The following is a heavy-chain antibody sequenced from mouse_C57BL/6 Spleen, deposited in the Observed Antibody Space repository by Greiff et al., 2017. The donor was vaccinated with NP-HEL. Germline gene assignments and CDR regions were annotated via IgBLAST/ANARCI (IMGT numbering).Heavy chain of an antibody. D-gene: IGHD1-1*01. CDR2: ISSGSSTI. CDR1: GFTFSDYG. Sequence: EVQVVESGGGLVKPGGSLKLSCAASGFTFSDYGMHWVRQAPEKGLEWVAYISSGSSTIYYADTVKGRVTISRDNAKNTLFLQMTSLRSEDTAMYYCARRGYYGSSSSMDYWGQGTSVTVSS. J-gene: IGHJ4*01. CDR3: ARRGYYGSSSSMDY. V-gene: IGHV5-17*01.